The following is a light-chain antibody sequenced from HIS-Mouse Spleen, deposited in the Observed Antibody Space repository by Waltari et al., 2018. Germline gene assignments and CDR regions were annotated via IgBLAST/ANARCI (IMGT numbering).Light chain of an antibody. Sequence: QSALTQPASVSGSPGQSITISCTGTSSDVGSYNLVSWYQQPPGKAPKLMIYEGSKRPSGVANRFSGSKSGNTACLTISGLQAEDEADYYCCSYAGSSTFGVFGGGTKLTVL. V-gene: IGLV2-23*03. J-gene: IGLJ3*02. CDR2: EGS. CDR3: CSYAGSSTFGV. CDR1: SSDVGSYNL.